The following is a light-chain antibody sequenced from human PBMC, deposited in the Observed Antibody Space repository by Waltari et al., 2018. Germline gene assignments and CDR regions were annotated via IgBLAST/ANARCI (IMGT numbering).Light chain of an antibody. CDR3: QQCENFPYS. Sequence: DVQLTQSPSSLSASVGDRVTITCQASQDIYNYLNWFQQKPGKAPKLLIYDASNLETVVPSRFSGSRSGTDFTFTISSLQPEDVATYYCQQCENFPYSFGQGTKLEIK. CDR1: QDIYNY. V-gene: IGKV1-33*01. J-gene: IGKJ2*03. CDR2: DAS.